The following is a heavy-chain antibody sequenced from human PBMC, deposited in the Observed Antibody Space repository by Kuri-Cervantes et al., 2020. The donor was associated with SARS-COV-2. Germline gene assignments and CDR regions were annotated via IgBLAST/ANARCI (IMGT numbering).Heavy chain of an antibody. CDR3: ARVNDVIAARLHDAFDI. J-gene: IGHJ3*02. Sequence: GESLKISCVASGFSFSSYGMHWVRQTPGKGLEWVAFVRYDGKTKDYADSVKGRITISRDNSKNTLCLQMNSLRAEDTAVYYCARVNDVIAARLHDAFDIWGQGTMVTVSS. CDR1: GFSFSSYG. CDR2: VRYDGKTK. D-gene: IGHD6-6*01. V-gene: IGHV3-30*02.